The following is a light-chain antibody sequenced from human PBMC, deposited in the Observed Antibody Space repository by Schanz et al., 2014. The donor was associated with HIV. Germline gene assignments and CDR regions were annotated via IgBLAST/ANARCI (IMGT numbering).Light chain of an antibody. Sequence: DIQMTQSPSTLSASVGDRITISCRASQSISEWLAWYQQRPGQAPNLLISEASTLESGVPSRFSGTGSGTEFTLTISSLQPDDLATYFCLHYNDSPSTFGQGTKLEI. CDR3: LHYNDSPST. J-gene: IGKJ2*01. CDR2: EAS. CDR1: QSISEW. V-gene: IGKV1-5*03.